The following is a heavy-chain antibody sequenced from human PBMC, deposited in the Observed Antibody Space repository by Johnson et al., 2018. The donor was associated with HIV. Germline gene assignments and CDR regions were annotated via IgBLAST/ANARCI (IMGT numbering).Heavy chain of an antibody. CDR1: GFPFSDYY. CDR2: ISTSGSSI. V-gene: IGHV3-11*04. CDR3: AKDRPLVVVTHDAFDI. Sequence: QVQLVESGGGLVKPGGSLRLSCAASGFPFSDYYMTWIRQTPGKGLECLAYISTSGSSIYYTDSVTGRFTISRDNSKNTLYLQMNSLRAEDTAVYYCAKDRPLVVVTHDAFDIWGQGTMVTVSS. J-gene: IGHJ3*02. D-gene: IGHD2-21*02.